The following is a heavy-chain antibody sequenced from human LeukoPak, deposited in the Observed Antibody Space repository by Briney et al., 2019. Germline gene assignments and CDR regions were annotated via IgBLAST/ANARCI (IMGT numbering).Heavy chain of an antibody. V-gene: IGHV3-23*01. CDR2: ISGSGGST. Sequence: PGGSLRLSCAASGFTFSSYAMSWVRQAPGKGLEWVSAISGSGGSTYYADSVKGRFTISRDDSKNTLYLQMNSLRVEDTAVYYCAKIGAHLTMNWGQGTLVTVSS. J-gene: IGHJ4*02. D-gene: IGHD3-16*01. CDR3: AKIGAHLTMN. CDR1: GFTFSSYA.